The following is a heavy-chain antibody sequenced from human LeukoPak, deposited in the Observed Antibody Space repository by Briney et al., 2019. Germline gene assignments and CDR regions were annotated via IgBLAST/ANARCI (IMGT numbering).Heavy chain of an antibody. CDR3: ARSQYFYYMDV. CDR2: ISSSGSTI. V-gene: IGHV3-48*03. J-gene: IGHJ6*03. Sequence: GVSLRLSCAASGFTFSSYEMNWVRQAPGKGLGGVSYISSSGSTIYYADSVKGRFTISRDNAKNSLYLQMNSLRAEDTAFYYCARSQYFYYMDVWGKGTTVTVSS. CDR1: GFTFSSYE.